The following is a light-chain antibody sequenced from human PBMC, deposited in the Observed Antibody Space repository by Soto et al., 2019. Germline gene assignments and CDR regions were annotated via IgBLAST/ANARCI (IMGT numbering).Light chain of an antibody. CDR3: TSYTGSDTFV. CDR1: SSDIGGYNY. J-gene: IGLJ1*01. V-gene: IGLV2-14*01. Sequence: QSALTQPASVSGSPGQSITISCTGTSSDIGGYNYVSWYQQHPGKAPKFMIFEVSNRPSGVSNRFSGSKSGNTASLTISGLQAEDEADYYCTSYTGSDTFVFGTGTKLTVL. CDR2: EVS.